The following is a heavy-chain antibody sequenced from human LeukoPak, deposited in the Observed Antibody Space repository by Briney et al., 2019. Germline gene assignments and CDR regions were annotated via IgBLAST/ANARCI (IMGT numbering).Heavy chain of an antibody. CDR1: GGSFSGHY. CDR2: INHSGST. CDR3: ARGRAFDP. Sequence: PSETLSLTCAVFGGSFSGHYWSWIRQPPGKGLEWIGEINHSGSTNYNPSLKSRVTISVDTSKNQFSLKLSSVTAADTAVYYCARGRAFDPWGQGTLVTVSS. V-gene: IGHV4-34*01. J-gene: IGHJ5*02.